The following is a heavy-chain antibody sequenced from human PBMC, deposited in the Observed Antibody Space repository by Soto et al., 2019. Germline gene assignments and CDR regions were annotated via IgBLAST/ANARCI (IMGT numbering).Heavy chain of an antibody. Sequence: SETLSLTCSVSGGSISSSSYFWGWIRQPPGKGLEFIGSIDYRGTTSDNPSLKSRVTISVDTSKNHFSLKLSSATAADTAVYFCARLRFQLLPEYYFDYWGPGTLVTVSS. D-gene: IGHD2-21*01. J-gene: IGHJ4*02. CDR3: ARLRFQLLPEYYFDY. CDR1: GGSISSSSYF. CDR2: IDYRGTT. V-gene: IGHV4-39*02.